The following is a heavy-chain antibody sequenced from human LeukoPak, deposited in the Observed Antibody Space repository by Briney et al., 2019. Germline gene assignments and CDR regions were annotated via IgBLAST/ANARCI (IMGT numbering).Heavy chain of an antibody. D-gene: IGHD2-2*01. J-gene: IGHJ5*02. Sequence: SQTLSLTCTVSGGSISSGGYYWSWIRQHPGKGLEWLGYIYYSGSTYYNPSLKSRVTISVDTSKNQFSLKLSSVTAADTAVYYCARYIVVVPAATNLNWFDPWGQGTLVTVSS. V-gene: IGHV4-31*03. CDR3: ARYIVVVPAATNLNWFDP. CDR2: IYYSGST. CDR1: GGSISSGGYY.